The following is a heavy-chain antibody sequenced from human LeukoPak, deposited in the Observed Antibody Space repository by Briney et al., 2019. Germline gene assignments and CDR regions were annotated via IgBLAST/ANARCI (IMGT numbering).Heavy chain of an antibody. J-gene: IGHJ4*02. Sequence: ASVKVSYKASGYTFTAYYMHWVRQAPGQGLEWVGRINPNSGGTNYAQKFQGRVTMTRDTSISTAYMELTTLRSDDTAVYYCATLWEASMVTKGNWGQGTLVTVSP. CDR3: ATLWEASMVTKGN. CDR2: INPNSGGT. D-gene: IGHD3-10*01. V-gene: IGHV1-2*06. CDR1: GYTFTAYY.